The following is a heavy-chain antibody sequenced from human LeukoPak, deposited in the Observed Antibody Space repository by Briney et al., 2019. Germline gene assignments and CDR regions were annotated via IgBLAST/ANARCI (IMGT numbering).Heavy chain of an antibody. CDR3: AREGYYDSSGYYYENGAFDI. CDR1: GGSISRGGYY. D-gene: IGHD3-22*01. V-gene: IGHV4-31*03. CDR2: IYYSGST. J-gene: IGHJ3*02. Sequence: SETLSLTCTVAGGSISRGGYYWSWIRQHPGKGLEWIGYIYYSGSTYYNPSLKSRVTISVDTSKNQFSLKLSSVTAADTAVYYCAREGYYDSSGYYYENGAFDIWGQGTMVTVSS.